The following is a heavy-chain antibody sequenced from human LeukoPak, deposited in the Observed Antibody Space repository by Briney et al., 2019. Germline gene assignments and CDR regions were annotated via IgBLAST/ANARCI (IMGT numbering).Heavy chain of an antibody. CDR3: ARDPSDSGYDSDYFDY. J-gene: IGHJ4*02. D-gene: IGHD5-12*01. CDR1: GGTFSSYA. V-gene: IGHV1-46*01. Sequence: GASVKVSCKASGGTFSSYAISWVRQAPGQGLEWMGIINPSGGSTTYAQKFRGRLTMTRDMSTSTVYMELSSLRSDDTAVYYCARDPSDSGYDSDYFDYWGQGTLVTVSS. CDR2: INPSGGST.